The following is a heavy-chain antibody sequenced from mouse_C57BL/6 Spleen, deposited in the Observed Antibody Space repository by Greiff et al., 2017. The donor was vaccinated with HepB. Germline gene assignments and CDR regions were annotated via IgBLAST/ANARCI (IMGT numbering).Heavy chain of an antibody. CDR3: TRPVVAPYWYFDV. Sequence: QVHVKQSGAELVRPGASVTLSCKASGYTFTDYEMHWVKQTPVHGLEWIGAIDPETGGTAYNQKFKGKAILTADKSSSTAYMELRILTSEDSAVYYCTRPVVAPYWYFDVWGTGTTVTVSS. J-gene: IGHJ1*03. V-gene: IGHV1-15*01. CDR1: GYTFTDYE. CDR2: IDPETGGT. D-gene: IGHD1-1*01.